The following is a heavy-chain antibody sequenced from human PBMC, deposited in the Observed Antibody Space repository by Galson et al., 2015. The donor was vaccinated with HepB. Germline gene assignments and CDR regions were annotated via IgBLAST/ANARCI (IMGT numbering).Heavy chain of an antibody. D-gene: IGHD3-10*01. Sequence: SVKVSCKASGYKFIDYGITWVRQGPGQGLEWMGWIGGYNGNTNYAQKFQGRVSLTTDTSTSTAYMELWSLTSDDTAVYYCARDDPYYFGPGSYFANNWFDPWGQGTLVTVSS. V-gene: IGHV1-18*04. CDR1: GYKFIDYG. J-gene: IGHJ5*02. CDR3: ARDDPYYFGPGSYFANNWFDP. CDR2: IGGYNGNT.